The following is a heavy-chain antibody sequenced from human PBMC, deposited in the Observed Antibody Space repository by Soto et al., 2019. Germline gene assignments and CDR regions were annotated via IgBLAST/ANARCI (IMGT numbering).Heavy chain of an antibody. V-gene: IGHV5-51*01. D-gene: IGHD3-22*01. Sequence: GESLKISGMGSGYKVSTWHNFTSYWIGWVRQMPGKGLEWMGIIYPGDSDTRYSPSFQGQVTISADKSISTAYPQWSSLKASDTAMYYCARHLDYYDSGGNYFDYWGQGTLVTVSS. CDR1: GYKVSTWHNFTSYW. CDR3: ARHLDYYDSGGNYFDY. CDR2: IYPGDSDT. J-gene: IGHJ4*02.